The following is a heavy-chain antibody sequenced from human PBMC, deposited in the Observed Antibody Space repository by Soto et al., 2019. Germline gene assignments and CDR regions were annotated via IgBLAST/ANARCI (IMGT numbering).Heavy chain of an antibody. CDR3: ARGSLRFYNSSYYYYYGMDV. J-gene: IGHJ6*02. D-gene: IGHD3-3*01. CDR1: GGSISSYY. CDR2: IYTSGST. Sequence: PSETLSLTSTVSGGSISSYYWSWIRQPAGKGLEWIGRIYTSGSTNYNPSLKSRVTMSVDTSKNQFSLKLSSVTAADTAVYYCARGSLRFYNSSYYYYYGMDVWGQGTTVTVSS. V-gene: IGHV4-4*07.